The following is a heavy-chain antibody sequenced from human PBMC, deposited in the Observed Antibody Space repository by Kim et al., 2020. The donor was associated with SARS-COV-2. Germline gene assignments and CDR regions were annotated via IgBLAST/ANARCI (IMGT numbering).Heavy chain of an antibody. V-gene: IGHV3-30*07. D-gene: IGHD3-22*01. CDR3: AREHNYYDSSGYLDY. J-gene: IGHJ4*02. Sequence: ESGKGRFTISRDNSKNTLYLKMNSLRAEDTAVYYCAREHNYYDSSGYLDYWGQGTLVTVSS.